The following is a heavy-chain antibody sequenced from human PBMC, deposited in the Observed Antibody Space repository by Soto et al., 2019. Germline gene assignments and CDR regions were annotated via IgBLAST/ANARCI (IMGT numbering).Heavy chain of an antibody. CDR3: AKDGRGPYSSSWYDWFDP. CDR2: ISYDGSNK. D-gene: IGHD6-13*01. CDR1: GFTFSSYG. Sequence: QVQLVESGGGVVQPGRSLRLSCAASGFTFSSYGMHWVRQGPGKGLEWVAVISYDGSNKYYADSVKGRFTISRDNSKNTLYLQMNSLRGEDTAVYYCAKDGRGPYSSSWYDWFDPWGQGTLVTVSS. V-gene: IGHV3-30*18. J-gene: IGHJ5*02.